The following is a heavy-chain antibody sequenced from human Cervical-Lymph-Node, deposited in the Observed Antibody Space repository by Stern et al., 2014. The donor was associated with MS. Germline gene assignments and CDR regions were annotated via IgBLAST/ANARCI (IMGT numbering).Heavy chain of an antibody. V-gene: IGHV1-69*06. D-gene: IGHD4-17*01. CDR1: GGTFTSFS. Sequence: VQLVESGAEVKKPGASVNVSCKASGGTFTSFSINWVRQVPGQRLEWMAGIIPITDTPNLAQKFQGRVTITADSSTSTVDMALNSLRSDDTAVYYCVLPSKVTTTAFDVWGRGTMVTVSS. CDR2: IIPITDTP. J-gene: IGHJ3*01. CDR3: VLPSKVTTTAFDV.